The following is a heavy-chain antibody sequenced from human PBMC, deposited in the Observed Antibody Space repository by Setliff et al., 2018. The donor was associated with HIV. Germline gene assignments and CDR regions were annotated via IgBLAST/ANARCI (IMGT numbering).Heavy chain of an antibody. CDR3: ARLGSGWSDSYYYAMDI. V-gene: IGHV1-18*01. D-gene: IGHD6-19*01. CDR2: ISPNFGHT. Sequence: ASVKVSCKASGYTFTTYGISWVRQAPGHGLEWVGWISPNFGHTKYAQKFLDRVTMTVDTATSRVYMELRSLRSDDTAVYFCARLGSGWSDSYYYAMDIWGQGTTVTVSS. J-gene: IGHJ6*02. CDR1: GYTFTTYG.